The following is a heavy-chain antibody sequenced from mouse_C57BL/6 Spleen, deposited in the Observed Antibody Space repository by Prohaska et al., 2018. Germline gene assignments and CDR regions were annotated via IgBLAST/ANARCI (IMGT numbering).Heavy chain of an antibody. CDR2: MYPGEGDT. Sequence: CKASGYAFSSYWMNWVKQRPGKGLEWIGQMYPGEGDTNYNGKVKGKATLTADKSSSTAYMQLSSLTSEDSAVYFCARGRPDGYDYWGKGTTLTVSS. J-gene: IGHJ2*01. CDR1: GYAFSSYW. D-gene: IGHD2-3*01. CDR3: ARGRPDGYDY. V-gene: IGHV1-80*01.